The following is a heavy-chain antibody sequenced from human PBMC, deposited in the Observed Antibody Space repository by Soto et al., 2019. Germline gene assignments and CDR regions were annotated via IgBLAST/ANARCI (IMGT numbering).Heavy chain of an antibody. CDR1: GFTFSRHW. D-gene: IGHD3-10*01. CDR2: TKTDGTT. V-gene: IGHV3-74*01. CDR3: ARDMRAVPWYGGISSAFDM. J-gene: IGHJ3*02. Sequence: ALRLSCAASGFTFSRHWIHWVRQAPGQGLVWVSRTKTDGTTGYADSVRGRFTISRDNAENTLYLQMNSLRAEDTAVYYCARDMRAVPWYGGISSAFDMWGQGTMVTVSS.